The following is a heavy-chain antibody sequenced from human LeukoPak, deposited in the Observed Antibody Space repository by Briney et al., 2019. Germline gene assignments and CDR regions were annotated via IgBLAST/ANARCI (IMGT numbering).Heavy chain of an antibody. Sequence: EASVKVSCKVSGYTLTELSMHWVRQAPGKGLEWMGGFDPEDGETIYAQKFQGRVTMTEDTSTDTAYMELSSLRSEDTAVYYCARDRRWLLTYYYYMDVWGKGTTVTVSS. V-gene: IGHV1-24*01. D-gene: IGHD3-22*01. CDR2: FDPEDGET. J-gene: IGHJ6*03. CDR1: GYTLTELS. CDR3: ARDRRWLLTYYYYMDV.